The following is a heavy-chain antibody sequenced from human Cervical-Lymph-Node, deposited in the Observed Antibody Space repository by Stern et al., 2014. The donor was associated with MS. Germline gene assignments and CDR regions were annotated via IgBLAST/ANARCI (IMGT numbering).Heavy chain of an antibody. CDR2: MSPGDSDT. CDR1: GYSFTSFW. CDR3: ARDRGAWGDADFGL. V-gene: IGHV5-51*01. Sequence: VQLVQSGAEMKKPGESLKISCKASGYSFTSFWIGWVRQMTGKGLEWMGPMSPGDSDTRYGPSFEGRVIMSADKSISTAYLQWSSLRASDTAVYYCARDRGAWGDADFGLWGQGTPVTVSS. D-gene: IGHD2-21*02. J-gene: IGHJ4*02.